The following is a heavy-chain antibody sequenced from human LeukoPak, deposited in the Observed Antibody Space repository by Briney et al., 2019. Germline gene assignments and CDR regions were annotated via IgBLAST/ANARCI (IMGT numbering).Heavy chain of an antibody. D-gene: IGHD3-9*01. CDR2: INSDGSST. V-gene: IGHV3-74*01. Sequence: GGSLRLSCAASGFTFSSYWMHWVRQAPGKGLVWVSRINSDGSSTSYADSVKGRFTISRDNAKNSLYLQMNSLRAEDTAVYYCARDRVYYDILTGYSELDYWGQGTLVTVSS. CDR1: GFTFSSYW. J-gene: IGHJ4*02. CDR3: ARDRVYYDILTGYSELDY.